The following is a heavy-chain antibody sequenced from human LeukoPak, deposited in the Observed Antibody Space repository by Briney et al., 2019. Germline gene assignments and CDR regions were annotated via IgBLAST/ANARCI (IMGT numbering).Heavy chain of an antibody. CDR1: GYTFTGYY. CDR3: ARGLGIAVAGRVYNWFDP. V-gene: IGHV1-69*05. J-gene: IGHJ5*02. D-gene: IGHD6-19*01. Sequence: ASVKVSCKASGYTFTGYYMHWVRQAPGQGLEWMGGIIPIFGTANYAQKFQGRVTITTDESTSTAYMELRSLRSDDTAVYYCARGLGIAVAGRVYNWFDPWGQGTLVTVSS. CDR2: IIPIFGTA.